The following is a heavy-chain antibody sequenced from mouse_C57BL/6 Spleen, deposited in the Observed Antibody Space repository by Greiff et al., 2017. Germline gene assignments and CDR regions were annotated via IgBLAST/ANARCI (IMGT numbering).Heavy chain of an antibody. CDR2: INPNNGGT. CDR3: ASHYGSRRYFDY. CDR1: GYTFTDYY. D-gene: IGHD1-1*01. J-gene: IGHJ2*01. V-gene: IGHV1-26*01. Sequence: EVQLQQSGPELVKPGASVKISCKASGYTFTDYYMNWVKQSHGKSLEWIGDINPNNGGTSYNQKFKGKATLTVDKSSSTAYMELRSLTSEDSAVYYCASHYGSRRYFDYWGQGTTLTVSS.